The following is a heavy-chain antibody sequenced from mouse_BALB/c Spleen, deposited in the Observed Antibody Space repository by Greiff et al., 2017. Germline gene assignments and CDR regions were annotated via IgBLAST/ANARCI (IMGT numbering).Heavy chain of an antibody. CDR1: GYAFTNYL. Sequence: QVQLQQSGAELVRPGTSVKVSCKASGYAFTNYLIEWVKQRPGQGLEWIGVINPGSGGTNYNEKFKGKATLTADKSSSTAYMQLSSLTSEDTAVYYCASSEGNYAMDYWGQGTSVTVSS. CDR3: ASSEGNYAMDY. CDR2: INPGSGGT. D-gene: IGHD3-1*01. V-gene: IGHV1-54*01. J-gene: IGHJ4*01.